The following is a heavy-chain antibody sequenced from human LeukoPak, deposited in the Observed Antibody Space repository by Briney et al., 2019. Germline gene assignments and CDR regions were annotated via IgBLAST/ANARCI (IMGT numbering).Heavy chain of an antibody. CDR3: TTEGVLTGDGEMDY. V-gene: IGHV3-15*01. J-gene: IGHJ4*02. CDR2: IKSKTDGGTT. CDR1: GFPFRNAW. D-gene: IGHD7-27*01. Sequence: GGSLRLSWAASGFPFRNAWMGWVRQAPGKGLEWVGRIKSKTDGGTTDYAAPVKGRFTISRDDSKNTLYLQMNSLKTEDTAVYYCTTEGVLTGDGEMDYWGQGTLVTVSS.